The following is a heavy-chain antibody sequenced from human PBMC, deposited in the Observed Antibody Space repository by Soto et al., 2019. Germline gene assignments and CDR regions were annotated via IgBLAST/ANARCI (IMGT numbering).Heavy chain of an antibody. CDR3: AGDCSSTSCYTSWFDP. V-gene: IGHV4-59*01. Sequence: PSETLSLTCTVSGGSINSYYWSWIRQPPGKGLEWIGYIYYSGSTNYNPSLKSRVTISVDTSKNQFSLKLSSVTAADTAVYYCAGDCSSTSCYTSWFDPWGQGTLVTVSS. CDR2: IYYSGST. CDR1: GGSINSYY. J-gene: IGHJ5*02. D-gene: IGHD2-2*02.